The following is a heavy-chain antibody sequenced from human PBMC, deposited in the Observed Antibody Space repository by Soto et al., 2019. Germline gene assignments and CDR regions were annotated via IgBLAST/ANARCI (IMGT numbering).Heavy chain of an antibody. Sequence: QVQLVESGGGVVQPGRSLRLSCAASGFTFSSYGMHWVRQAPGKGLEWVAVIWYDGSNKYYADSVKGRFTISRDNSKNTLYLQMNSLRXXXTAVYYCARDGGXXXXXXXSYYYYYGMDVWGQGTTVTVSS. D-gene: IGHD3-16*01. CDR3: ARDGGXXXXXXXSYYYYYGMDV. V-gene: IGHV3-33*01. J-gene: IGHJ6*02. CDR2: IWYDGSNK. CDR1: GFTFSSYG.